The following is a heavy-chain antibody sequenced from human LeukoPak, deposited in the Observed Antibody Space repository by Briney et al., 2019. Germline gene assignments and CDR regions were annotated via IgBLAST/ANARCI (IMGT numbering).Heavy chain of an antibody. CDR2: IKQDGTEK. CDR1: GFTFTTYW. J-gene: IGHJ4*02. D-gene: IGHD5-12*01. V-gene: IGHV3-7*01. Sequence: PGGSLRLSCAASGFTFTTYWMSWVRQAPGKGLEWVANIKQDGTEKYYVDSVKGRFTISRDNSKNTLYLQMNSLRAEDTAVYYCARGPSGYHNTWGQGTLVTVSS. CDR3: ARGPSGYHNT.